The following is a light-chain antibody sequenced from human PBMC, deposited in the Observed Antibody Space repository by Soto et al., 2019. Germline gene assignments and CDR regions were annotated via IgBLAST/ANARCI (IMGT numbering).Light chain of an antibody. Sequence: QSALTQPASVSGSPGQSITISCTGTSSDIGSHNFVSWHQPHPGKAPKFMIYGVSTRPSGVSIRFAGSKSGNTASLTISGLQADDGADYYCSSYTCRYTWVFGGGTKLTVL. J-gene: IGLJ3*02. CDR1: SSDIGSHNF. V-gene: IGLV2-14*01. CDR3: SSYTCRYTWV. CDR2: GVS.